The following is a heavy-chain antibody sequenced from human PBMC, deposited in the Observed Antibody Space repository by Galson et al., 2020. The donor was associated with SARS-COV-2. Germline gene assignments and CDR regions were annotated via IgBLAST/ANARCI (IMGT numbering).Heavy chain of an antibody. D-gene: IGHD3-10*01. J-gene: IGHJ4*02. Sequence: GESLKISCKGSGYSFTSYWIGWVRQMPGKGLEWMGIIYPGDSDTRYSPSFQGQVTISADKSISTAYLQWSSLKASDTAMYYCARHGADYGSGSYYNERVDYWGQGTLVTVSS. CDR2: IYPGDSDT. CDR3: ARHGADYGSGSYYNERVDY. CDR1: GYSFTSYW. V-gene: IGHV5-51*01.